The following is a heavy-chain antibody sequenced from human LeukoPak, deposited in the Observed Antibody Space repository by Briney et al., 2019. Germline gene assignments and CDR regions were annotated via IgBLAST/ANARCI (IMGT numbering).Heavy chain of an antibody. D-gene: IGHD4-23*01. Sequence: RSSETLSLTCIVSGGPISSYYWSWIRQPPGKGLEWIGYIYNSGRTNYNPSLKSRVTISVDTSKNQFSLKLSSVTAADTAVYYCARYDSGNSNDAFDIWGQGTMVTVSS. V-gene: IGHV4-59*01. CDR1: GGPISSYY. J-gene: IGHJ3*02. CDR2: IYNSGRT. CDR3: ARYDSGNSNDAFDI.